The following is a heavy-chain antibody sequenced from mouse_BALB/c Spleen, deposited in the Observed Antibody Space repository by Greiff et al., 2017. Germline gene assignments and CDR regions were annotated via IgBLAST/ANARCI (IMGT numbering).Heavy chain of an antibody. V-gene: IGHV2-9*02. D-gene: IGHD1-2*01. J-gene: IGHJ3*01. CDR1: GFSLTSYG. CDR3: ARGPAPIAY. Sequence: QVQLKESGPGLVAPSQSLSISCTVSGFSLTSYGVHWVRQPPGKGLEWLGVIWAGGSTNYNAALMYRLSIIKDNSKSQVILEMISLQTDDTAMYYGARGPAPIAYWGQGTMVTVSA. CDR2: IWAGGST.